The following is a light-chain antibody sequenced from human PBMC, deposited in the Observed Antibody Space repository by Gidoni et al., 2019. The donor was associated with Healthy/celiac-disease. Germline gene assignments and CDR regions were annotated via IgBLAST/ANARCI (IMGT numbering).Light chain of an antibody. CDR2: CAS. J-gene: IGKJ1*01. CDR3: QQYNNWPPWT. Sequence: EIVMTPSPATLSVSPGERATLSCRASQSVSSNLAWYQQKPGQAPRLLIYCASTRATGIPARFSGSGSGTEFTLTISSLQSEDFAVYDCQQYNNWPPWTFGQGTKVEIK. CDR1: QSVSSN. V-gene: IGKV3-15*01.